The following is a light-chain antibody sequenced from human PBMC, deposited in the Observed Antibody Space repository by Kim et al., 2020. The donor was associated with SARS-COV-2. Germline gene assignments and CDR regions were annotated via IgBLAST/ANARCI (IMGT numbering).Light chain of an antibody. V-gene: IGLV2-23*02. CDR1: SGNVWGHKF. CDR2: DVR. J-gene: IGLJ3*02. CDR3: CSYAGSNDLV. Sequence: GQCITIACTGRSGNVWGHKFVSWYQPHPGEAPNLMIYDVRQRPSGVSTRFSGSKSGNTASLTISGLQAEDEANYYCCSYAGSNDLVFGGGTQLTVL.